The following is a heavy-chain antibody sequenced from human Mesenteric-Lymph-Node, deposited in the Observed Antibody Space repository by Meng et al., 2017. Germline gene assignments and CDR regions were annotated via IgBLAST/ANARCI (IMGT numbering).Heavy chain of an antibody. CDR3: ARDSDVGATAQFDY. CDR1: GFTFSSYS. V-gene: IGHV3-21*01. D-gene: IGHD1-26*01. CDR2: ISSSSSYI. J-gene: IGHJ4*02. Sequence: GGSLRLSCAASGFTFSSYSMNWVRQAPGKGLEWVSSISSSSSYIYYADSVKGRFTISRDNAKNSLYLQMNSLRAEDTAVYYCARDSDVGATAQFDYWGQGNLVTGAS.